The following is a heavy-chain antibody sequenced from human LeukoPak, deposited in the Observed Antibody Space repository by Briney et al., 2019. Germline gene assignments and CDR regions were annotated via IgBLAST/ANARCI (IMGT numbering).Heavy chain of an antibody. CDR2: IYTSGST. V-gene: IGHV4-61*02. J-gene: IGHJ5*02. CDR1: GGSISSGSYY. CDR3: ARVGCSSTSCYDNWFDP. Sequence: SQTLSLTCTVSGGSISSGSYYWRWIRQPGGKGLERIGRIYTSGSTNYNPSLKSRVTISVHTSKNQFSLKLSSVTAADAAVYYCARVGCSSTSCYDNWFDPWGQGTLVTVSS. D-gene: IGHD2-2*01.